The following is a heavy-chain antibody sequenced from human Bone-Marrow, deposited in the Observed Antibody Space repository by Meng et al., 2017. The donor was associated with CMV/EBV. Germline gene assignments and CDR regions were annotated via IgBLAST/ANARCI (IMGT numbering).Heavy chain of an antibody. J-gene: IGHJ6*02. CDR2: ISAYNGNT. Sequence: ASVKVSCKASGYTFTSYGISWVRQAPGQGLEWMGWISAYNGNTNYAQKLQGRVTMTTDTSTSTAYMELRSLRSDDTAVYYCARDRYCSSTSCYTGRYYYYGMVVWGQGTTVTVSS. CDR3: ARDRYCSSTSCYTGRYYYYGMVV. CDR1: GYTFTSYG. D-gene: IGHD2-2*02. V-gene: IGHV1-18*01.